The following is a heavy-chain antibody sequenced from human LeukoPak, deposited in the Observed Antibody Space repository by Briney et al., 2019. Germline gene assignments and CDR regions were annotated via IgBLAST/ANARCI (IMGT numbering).Heavy chain of an antibody. V-gene: IGHV1-69*06. J-gene: IGHJ4*02. Sequence: GASVKVSCKASGGTFSSYAISWVRQAPGQGLEWMGGIIPIFGTANYAQKFQGRVTITADKSTSTAYMELSSLRSEDTAVYYCARVPGRRYFDWLNRGAFDYWGQGTLVTVSS. CDR3: ARVPGRRYFDWLNRGAFDY. CDR1: GGTFSSYA. D-gene: IGHD3-9*01. CDR2: IIPIFGTA.